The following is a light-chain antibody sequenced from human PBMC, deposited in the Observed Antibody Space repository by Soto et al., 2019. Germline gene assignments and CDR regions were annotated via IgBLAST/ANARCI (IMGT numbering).Light chain of an antibody. CDR3: QEYGTWAPIYA. J-gene: IGKJ2*01. CDR1: QSVSRN. CDR2: AAS. V-gene: IGKV3-15*01. Sequence: EIVMTQSPAILSVSPGETVTLSCRASQSVSRNLAWYQHKPGQAPRLLISAASARATDIPSRFSGSGSGTAFTLAISSLQSEDVAVYFCQEYGTWAPIYAFGQGTKLDIK.